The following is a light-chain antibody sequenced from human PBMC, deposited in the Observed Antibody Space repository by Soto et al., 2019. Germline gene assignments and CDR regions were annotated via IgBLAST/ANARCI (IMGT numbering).Light chain of an antibody. Sequence: EIVWTQSPCTLSLSAGERSTLSCISSQSVSSSYLAWYQQKPGQAPRLLIYDASNRATGIPARFSGSGSGTDFTLTISSLEPEDFAVYYCQQRSNWQVTFGQGTRLEIK. V-gene: IGKV3D-20*02. J-gene: IGKJ5*01. CDR3: QQRSNWQVT. CDR2: DAS. CDR1: QSVSSSY.